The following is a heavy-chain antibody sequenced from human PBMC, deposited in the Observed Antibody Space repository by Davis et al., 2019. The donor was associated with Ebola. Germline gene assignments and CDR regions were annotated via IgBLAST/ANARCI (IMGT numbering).Heavy chain of an antibody. CDR2: IGTAGDT. CDR3: ARGVAGRVRGVPWAMDV. D-gene: IGHD3-10*01. V-gene: IGHV3-13*01. Sequence: GESLKISCAASGFTFSSYDMHWVRQGTGKGLEWVSAIGTAGDTYYPGSVKGRFTISRENANNSLYLQMNSLRAGDTAVYYCARGVAGRVRGVPWAMDVWGQGTTVTVSS. J-gene: IGHJ6*02. CDR1: GFTFSSYD.